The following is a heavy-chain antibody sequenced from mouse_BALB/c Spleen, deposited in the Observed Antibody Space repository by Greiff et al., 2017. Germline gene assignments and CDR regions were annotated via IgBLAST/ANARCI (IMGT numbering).Heavy chain of an antibody. J-gene: IGHJ3*01. D-gene: IGHD2-2*01. CDR2: IWSGGST. CDR1: GFSLTSYG. V-gene: IGHV2-4-1*01. Sequence: QVQLKESGPGLVQPSQSLSITCTVSGFSLTSYGVHWVRQSPGKGLEWLGVIWSGGSTDYNAAFISRLSISKDNSKSQVFFKMNSLQADDTAIYYCARGVTPAWFAYWGQGTLVTVSA. CDR3: ARGVTPAWFAY.